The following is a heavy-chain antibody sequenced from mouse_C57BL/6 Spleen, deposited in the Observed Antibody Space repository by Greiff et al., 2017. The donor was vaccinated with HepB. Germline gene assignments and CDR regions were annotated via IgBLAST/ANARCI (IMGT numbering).Heavy chain of an antibody. CDR2: IDPEDGDT. CDR3: TTRITTVVGGWYFDV. CDR1: GFNIKDYY. D-gene: IGHD1-1*01. Sequence: EVQLQQSGAELVRPGASVKLSCTASGFNIKDYYMHWVKQRPEQGLEWIGRIDPEDGDTEYAPKFQGKATMTADTSSNTAYLQLSSLTSEDTAVYYCTTRITTVVGGWYFDVWGTGTTVTVSS. V-gene: IGHV14-1*01. J-gene: IGHJ1*03.